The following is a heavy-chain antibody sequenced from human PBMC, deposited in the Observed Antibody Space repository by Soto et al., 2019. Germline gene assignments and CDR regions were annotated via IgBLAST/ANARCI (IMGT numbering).Heavy chain of an antibody. CDR3: ARELFGRSVWFDP. CDR1: GGSTSDNY. J-gene: IGHJ5*02. CDR2: IYYSGST. Sequence: PSETLSLTCSVSGGSTSDNYWSWIRQPPGKGLEWIGYIYYSGSTNYNPSLKSRVTISVDTSKNQFSLKLSSVTAADTAVYYCARELFGRSVWFDPWGQGTLVTVSS. D-gene: IGHD3-10*01. V-gene: IGHV4-59*01.